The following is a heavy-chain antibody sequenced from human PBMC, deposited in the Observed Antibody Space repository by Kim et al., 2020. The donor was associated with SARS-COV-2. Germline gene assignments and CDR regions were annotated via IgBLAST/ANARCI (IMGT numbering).Heavy chain of an antibody. CDR3: ARDRIAAAGTYGMDV. D-gene: IGHD6-13*01. J-gene: IGHJ6*02. V-gene: IGHV3-30*07. Sequence: DSVKGRFTISRDNSKNTLYLQMNSLRAEDTAVYYCARDRIAAAGTYGMDVWGQGTTVTVSS.